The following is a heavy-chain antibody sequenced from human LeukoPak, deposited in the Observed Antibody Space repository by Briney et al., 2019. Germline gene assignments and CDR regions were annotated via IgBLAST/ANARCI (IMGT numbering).Heavy chain of an antibody. V-gene: IGHV4-39*01. CDR2: IYYSGST. CDR3: ARRGYCSSTSCPRRAFDI. Sequence: SETLSLTCTVSGGSTSSSSYYWGWIRQPPGKGLEWIGSIYYSGSTYYNPSLKSRVTISVDTSKNQFSLKLSSVTAADTAVYYCARRGYCSSTSCPRRAFDIWGQGTMVTVSS. D-gene: IGHD2-2*01. CDR1: GGSTSSSSYY. J-gene: IGHJ3*02.